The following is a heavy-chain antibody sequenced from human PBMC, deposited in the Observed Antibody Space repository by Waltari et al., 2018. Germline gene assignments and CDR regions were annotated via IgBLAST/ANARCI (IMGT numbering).Heavy chain of an antibody. D-gene: IGHD1-7*01. J-gene: IGHJ4*02. CDR3: AKVWKNYRTDY. CDR1: SGAISSSGCY. V-gene: IGHV4-39*07. Sequence: QLQLQESGPGLVKPSETLSLTCTVSSGAISSSGCYWGWIRQPPGKGLEWMGSIYYSGNTYYTPSLKNRFTISVDTSKNQFSLKVTSVTAADTAVYYCAKVWKNYRTDYWGQGTLVTVSS. CDR2: IYYSGNT.